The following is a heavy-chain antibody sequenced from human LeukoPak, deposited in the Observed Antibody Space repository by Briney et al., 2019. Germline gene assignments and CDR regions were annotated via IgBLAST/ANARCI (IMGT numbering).Heavy chain of an antibody. V-gene: IGHV4-38-2*01. CDR3: ASGGIAAFDP. D-gene: IGHD6-13*01. J-gene: IGHJ5*02. CDR2: IYHSGST. Sequence: SETLSLTCAVSGYSISSGYYWGWIRQPPGKGLEWIGSIYHSGSTYYNPSLKSRVTISVDTSKNQFSLKLSSVTAADTAVYYCASGGIAAFDPWGQGTLVNVSS. CDR1: GYSISSGYY.